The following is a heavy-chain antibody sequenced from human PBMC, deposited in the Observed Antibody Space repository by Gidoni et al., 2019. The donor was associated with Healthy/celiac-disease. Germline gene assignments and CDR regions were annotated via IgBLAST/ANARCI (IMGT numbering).Heavy chain of an antibody. CDR2: NNPNSGGT. D-gene: IGHD3-16*01. CDR3: ATYYDYVWGTYGMDV. V-gene: IGHV1-2*02. J-gene: IGHJ6*02. Sequence: GHEWMGWNNPNSGGTNYAQQFQVRVTMTRDTSISTAYMELSRLRSDDTAENYCATYYDYVWGTYGMDVWGQGTTVTVSS.